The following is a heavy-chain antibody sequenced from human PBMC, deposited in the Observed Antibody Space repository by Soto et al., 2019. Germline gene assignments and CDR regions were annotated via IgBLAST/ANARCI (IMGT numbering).Heavy chain of an antibody. D-gene: IGHD4-17*01. CDR1: GFTFSSYA. CDR3: AKQYGDYDLRNAFDI. Sequence: EVQLLESGGGLVQPGGSLRLSCAASGFTFSSYAMSWVRQAPGKGLEWASAISHSGGSTSYADCVKGRFTISRDNSKNTLYLQMNSLRAEDTAVYYCAKQYGDYDLRNAFDIWGQGAMVTVSS. CDR2: ISHSGGST. J-gene: IGHJ3*02. V-gene: IGHV3-23*01.